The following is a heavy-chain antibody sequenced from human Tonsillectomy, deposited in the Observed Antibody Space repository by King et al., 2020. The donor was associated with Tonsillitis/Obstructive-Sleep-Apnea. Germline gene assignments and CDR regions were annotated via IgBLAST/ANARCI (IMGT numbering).Heavy chain of an antibody. Sequence: VQLVESGGGVVQPGRSLRLSCAASGFTFNSYAMHWVRQAPGKGLEWLAVVSYDGSNKYYADSVKGRFTISRDNSKNTLYLQMNSLRAEDTAVYYCARGIIMVQGIMDVWGKGTTVTVSS. V-gene: IGHV3-30*01. CDR1: GFTFNSYA. CDR2: VSYDGSNK. J-gene: IGHJ6*03. CDR3: ARGIIMVQGIMDV. D-gene: IGHD3-10*01.